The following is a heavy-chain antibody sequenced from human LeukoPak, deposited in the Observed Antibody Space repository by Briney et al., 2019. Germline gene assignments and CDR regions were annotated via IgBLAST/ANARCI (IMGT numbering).Heavy chain of an antibody. CDR2: ISYDGSNK. Sequence: GGSLRLSCAASGFTFSSYAMHWVRQAPGKGLEWVAVISYDGSNKYYADSVKGRFTISRDNSKNTLYLQMNSLRAEDTAVYYCARVGIAAAGTRWGQGTLVTVSS. D-gene: IGHD6-13*01. J-gene: IGHJ4*02. V-gene: IGHV3-30-3*01. CDR3: ARVGIAAAGTR. CDR1: GFTFSSYA.